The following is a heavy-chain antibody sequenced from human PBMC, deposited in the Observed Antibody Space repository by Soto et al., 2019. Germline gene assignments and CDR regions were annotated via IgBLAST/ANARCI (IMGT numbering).Heavy chain of an antibody. CDR3: ARGEYGDVYYFDY. J-gene: IGHJ4*02. CDR1: GGSFSGYY. D-gene: IGHD4-17*01. Sequence: SETLSLTCAVYGGSFSGYYWSWIRQPPGKGLEWIGEINHSGSTNYNPSLKSRVTISVDTSKNQFSLKLSSVTAADTAVYYCARGEYGDVYYFDYWGQGTLVTVSS. V-gene: IGHV4-34*01. CDR2: INHSGST.